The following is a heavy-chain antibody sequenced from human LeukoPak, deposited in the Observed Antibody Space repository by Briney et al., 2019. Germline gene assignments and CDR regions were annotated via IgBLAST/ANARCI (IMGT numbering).Heavy chain of an antibody. CDR3: ARSRSSSWYGVEKTPYGMDV. CDR2: INPNSGGT. CDR1: GYTFTGYY. V-gene: IGHV1-2*04. Sequence: ASVKVSCKASGYTFTGYYMHWVRQAPGQGLEWMGWINPNSGGTNYAQKFQGWVTMTRDTSISTAYMELSRLRSDDTAVYYCARSRSSSWYGVEKTPYGMDVWGQGTTVTVSS. J-gene: IGHJ6*02. D-gene: IGHD6-13*01.